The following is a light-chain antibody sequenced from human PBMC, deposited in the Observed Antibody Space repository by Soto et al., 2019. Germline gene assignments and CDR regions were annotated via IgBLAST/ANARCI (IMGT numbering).Light chain of an antibody. CDR2: EDN. V-gene: IGLV3-1*01. CDR3: QAWDSNTVL. Sequence: SYELTQPPSVSVSPGQTASITCSGDKLGHKYACWYQQKPGHSPVLVIYEDNKRPSGIPERFSGSNSGNTATLTISGTQAMDEADYYCQAWDSNTVLFAGGTQLTVL. J-gene: IGLJ2*01. CDR1: KLGHKY.